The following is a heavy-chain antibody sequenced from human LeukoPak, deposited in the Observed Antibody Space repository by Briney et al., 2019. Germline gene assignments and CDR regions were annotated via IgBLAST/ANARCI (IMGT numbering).Heavy chain of an antibody. Sequence: GGSLRLSCAASGFTLSLYDMHWVRQAPGKGPEYVSAINDNGVYTYYADSVRGRFTISRDNSKNKLYLQMGSLRAEDMAVYYCARALKSGNYDFWGQGTLVTVSS. V-gene: IGHV3-64*02. CDR3: ARALKSGNYDF. J-gene: IGHJ4*02. CDR1: GFTLSLYD. D-gene: IGHD1-26*01. CDR2: INDNGVYT.